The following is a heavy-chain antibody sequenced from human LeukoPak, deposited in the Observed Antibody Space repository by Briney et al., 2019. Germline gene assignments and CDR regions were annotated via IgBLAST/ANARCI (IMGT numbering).Heavy chain of an antibody. V-gene: IGHV4-34*01. CDR3: ASLVDTVDY. D-gene: IGHD5-18*01. CDR1: GGSFSGYY. Sequence: SETLSLTCAVYGGSFSGYYWSWIRQPPGKGLEWIGEINHGGSTNYNPSLKSRVTISVDTSKNQFSLKLSSVTAADTAVYYCASLVDTVDYWGQGTLVTVSS. J-gene: IGHJ4*02. CDR2: INHGGST.